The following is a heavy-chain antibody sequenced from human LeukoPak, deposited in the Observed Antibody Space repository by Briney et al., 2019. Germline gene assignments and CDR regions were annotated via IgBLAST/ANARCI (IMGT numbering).Heavy chain of an antibody. CDR2: ISGSSSTI. CDR1: GFTFSSYS. V-gene: IGHV3-48*02. D-gene: IGHD2/OR15-2a*01. J-gene: IGHJ4*02. CDR3: ARASRLGPVIFDY. Sequence: GGSLRLSCAASGFTFSSYSMNWVRQAPGKGLEWVSYISGSSSTIYYADSVKGRFTISRDNAKNSLYLQMNSLRDEDTAVYYCARASRLGPVIFDYWGQGTLVTVSS.